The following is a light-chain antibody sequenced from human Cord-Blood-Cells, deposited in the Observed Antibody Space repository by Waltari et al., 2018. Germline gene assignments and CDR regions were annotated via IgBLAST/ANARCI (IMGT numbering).Light chain of an antibody. CDR1: QGVSSN. Sequence: EIVMTQSPATLSVSPGERATLSCRASQGVSSNLAWYQQKPGQAPRLLIYGASTRATGIPARFSGSGSGIEFTLTISILQSEDFAVYYCQQYNNWPYSFGQGTKLEIK. CDR2: GAS. V-gene: IGKV3-15*01. J-gene: IGKJ2*03. CDR3: QQYNNWPYS.